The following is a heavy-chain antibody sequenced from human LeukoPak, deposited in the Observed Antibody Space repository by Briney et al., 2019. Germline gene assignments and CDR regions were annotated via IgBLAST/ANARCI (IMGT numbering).Heavy chain of an antibody. CDR3: ARDKTEDGVSTGTLGY. CDR2: IIPILGIA. J-gene: IGHJ4*02. Sequence: ASVKVSCKASGGTFSSYTISWVRQAPGQGLEWMGRIIPILGIANYAQKFQGRVTITADKSTSTAYMELSSLRSEDTAVYYCARDKTEDGVSTGTLGYWGQGTLATVSS. CDR1: GGTFSSYT. V-gene: IGHV1-69*04. D-gene: IGHD1-1*01.